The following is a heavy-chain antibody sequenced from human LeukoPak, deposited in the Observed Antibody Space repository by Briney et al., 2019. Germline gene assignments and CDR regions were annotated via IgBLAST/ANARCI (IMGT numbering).Heavy chain of an antibody. CDR2: IWYDGSNK. V-gene: IGHV3-33*01. CDR3: ARDGGLYSSGWYGVGY. Sequence: GRSLRLSCAASGFTFSSYGMHWVRHAPGKGLEWVAVIWYDGSNKYYADSLKGRFTISRDNSKNTLYLEMNSLRAEDTAVYYCARDGGLYSSGWYGVGYWGQGTLVTVSS. J-gene: IGHJ4*02. CDR1: GFTFSSYG. D-gene: IGHD6-19*01.